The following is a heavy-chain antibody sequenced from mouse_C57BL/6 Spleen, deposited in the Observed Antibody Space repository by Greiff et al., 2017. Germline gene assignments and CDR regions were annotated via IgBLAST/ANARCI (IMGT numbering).Heavy chain of an antibody. Sequence: VQLQQSGAELVRPGTSVKVSCKASGYAFTNYLIEWVKQRPGQGLEWIGVINPGSGGTNYNEKFKGKATLTADKSSSTAYMQLSSLTSEDSAVYFCAGWGYYDYDRFAYWGQGTLVTVSA. CDR3: AGWGYYDYDRFAY. CDR1: GYAFTNYL. CDR2: INPGSGGT. V-gene: IGHV1-54*01. D-gene: IGHD2-4*01. J-gene: IGHJ3*01.